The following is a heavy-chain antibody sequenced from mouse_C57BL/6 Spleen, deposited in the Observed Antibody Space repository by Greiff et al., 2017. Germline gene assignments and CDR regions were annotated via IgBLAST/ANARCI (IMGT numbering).Heavy chain of an antibody. CDR3: ARKELRYYFDY. V-gene: IGHV1-80*01. CDR2: IYPGDGDT. CDR1: GYAFSSYW. J-gene: IGHJ2*01. D-gene: IGHD1-1*01. Sequence: VKLQESGAELVKPGASVKISCKASGYAFSSYWMNWVKQRPGKGLEWIGKIYPGDGDTNYNGKFKGKATLTADKSSSTAYMQLSSLTSEDSAVYFCARKELRYYFDYWGQGTTLTVSS.